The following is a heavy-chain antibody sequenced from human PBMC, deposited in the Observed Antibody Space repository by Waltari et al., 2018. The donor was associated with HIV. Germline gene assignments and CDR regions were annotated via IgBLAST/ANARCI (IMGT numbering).Heavy chain of an antibody. D-gene: IGHD2-21*01. CDR1: GDRLTNQYYS. CDR3: TRGGYENRWWPHGDAFNGLEL. J-gene: IGHJ6*02. Sequence: VQLQESGPVLVKPSQNVSLTCAVSGDRLTNQYYSFTWLIQSPTRGLEWLGGGCFRWKVYCEHGKCQKGLLHISVKSSKSQVSLQMDSATDEDTAIYFCTRGGYENRWWPHGDAFNGLELWGQGTPVIVSS. V-gene: IGHV6-1*01. CDR2: GCFRWKVYC.